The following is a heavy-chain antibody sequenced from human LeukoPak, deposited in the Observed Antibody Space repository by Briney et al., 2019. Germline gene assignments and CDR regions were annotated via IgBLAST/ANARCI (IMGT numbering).Heavy chain of an antibody. J-gene: IGHJ4*02. CDR3: GTTGAY. V-gene: IGHV3-11*04. CDR1: GFSVRTTY. Sequence: GGSLRLSCAVSGFSVRTTYMSWVRQAPGKGLEWVSYISSSGSTIYYADSVKGRFTISRDNAKNSLYLQMNSLRPDDTAVYYCGTTGAYWGQGTLVTVSS. CDR2: ISSSGSTI. D-gene: IGHD7-27*01.